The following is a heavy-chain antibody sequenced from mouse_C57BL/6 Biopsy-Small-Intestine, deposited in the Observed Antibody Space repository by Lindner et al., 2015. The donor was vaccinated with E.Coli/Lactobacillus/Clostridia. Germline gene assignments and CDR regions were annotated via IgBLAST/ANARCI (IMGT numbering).Heavy chain of an antibody. CDR1: GFSFNTYA. J-gene: IGHJ4*01. D-gene: IGHD1-1*01. CDR2: IRSKSNNYAT. CDR3: VRSYYYGSSYGYAMDY. Sequence: QLQESGGGLVQPKGSLKLSCAASGFSFNTYAMNWVRQAPGKGLEWVARIRSKSNNYATYYADSVKDRFTISRDDSESMLYLQMNNLKTEDTAMYYCVRSYYYGSSYGYAMDYWGQGTSVTVSS. V-gene: IGHV10-1*01.